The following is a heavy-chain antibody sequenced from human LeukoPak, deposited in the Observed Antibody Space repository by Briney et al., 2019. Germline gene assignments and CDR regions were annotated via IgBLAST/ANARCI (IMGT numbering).Heavy chain of an antibody. D-gene: IGHD6-25*01. CDR3: ATYSGDNAFDI. CDR2: INYSGST. Sequence: SETLSLTCTVSGGSISSYYWSWIRQPPGKGLEWIGYINYSGSTDYNPSLKSRVTISVDTSKNQFSLKLSSVTAADTAVYYCATYSGDNAFDIWGQGTMVTVSS. V-gene: IGHV4-59*13. J-gene: IGHJ3*02. CDR1: GGSISSYY.